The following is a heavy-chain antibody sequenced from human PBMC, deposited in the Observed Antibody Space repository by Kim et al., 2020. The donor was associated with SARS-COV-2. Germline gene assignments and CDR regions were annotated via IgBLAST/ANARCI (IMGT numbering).Heavy chain of an antibody. D-gene: IGHD5-18*01. CDR3: AKGIQLWLRTGVDY. J-gene: IGHJ4*02. CDR1: GFTFSSYV. V-gene: IGHV3-23*01. CDR2: ISDSGGST. Sequence: GGSLRLSCAASGFTFSSYVMNWVRQAPGKGLEWVSGISDSGGSTYYADSVKGRFTISRDNSKNTLYLQMNSLRAEDTAVYYCAKGIQLWLRTGVDYWGQGTLVTVSS.